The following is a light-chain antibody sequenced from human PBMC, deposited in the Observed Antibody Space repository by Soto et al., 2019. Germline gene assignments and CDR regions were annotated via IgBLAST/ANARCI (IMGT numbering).Light chain of an antibody. CDR3: AAWDDSLSGGV. Sequence: QSVLTQPPSASGTPGQRVIISCSGSSSNIGSNYVYWYQQLPGTAPKLLIYKNNQRPSGVPDRFSGSRSGTSASLAISALRSDDEADYYCAAWDDSLSGGVFGTGTKVTVL. CDR2: KNN. CDR1: SSNIGSNY. J-gene: IGLJ1*01. V-gene: IGLV1-47*01.